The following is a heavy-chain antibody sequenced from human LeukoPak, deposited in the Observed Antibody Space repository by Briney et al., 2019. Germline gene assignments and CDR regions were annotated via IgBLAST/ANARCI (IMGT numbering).Heavy chain of an antibody. CDR1: GGSISSGGYS. Sequence: SETLSLTCAVSGGSISSGGYSWSWIRQPPGKGLEWIGYIYHSGSTYYNPSLKSRVTISVDRSKNQFSLKLSSVTAADTAVYYCAGDFFCSSSSCYHQGGWFDPGGRGTLVTVSS. V-gene: IGHV4-30-2*01. D-gene: IGHD2-2*01. J-gene: IGHJ5*02. CDR2: IYHSGST. CDR3: AGDFFCSSSSCYHQGGWFDP.